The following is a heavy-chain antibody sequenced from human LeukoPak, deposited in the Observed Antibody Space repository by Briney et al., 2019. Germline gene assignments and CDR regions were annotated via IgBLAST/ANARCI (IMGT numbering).Heavy chain of an antibody. CDR2: ISSSSSYI. CDR3: AKDFGRYYYDSSGYDY. J-gene: IGHJ4*02. V-gene: IGHV3-21*04. Sequence: PGGSLRLSCAASGFTFSSYSMNWVRQAPGKGLEWVSSISSSSSYIYYADSVKGRFTISRDNAKNTLYLQMNSLRAEDTAVYYCAKDFGRYYYDSSGYDYWGQGTLVTVSS. CDR1: GFTFSSYS. D-gene: IGHD3-22*01.